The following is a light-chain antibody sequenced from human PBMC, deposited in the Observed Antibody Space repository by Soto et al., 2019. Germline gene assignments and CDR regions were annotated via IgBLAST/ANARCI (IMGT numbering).Light chain of an antibody. J-gene: IGKJ2*01. V-gene: IGKV1-12*01. CDR2: AAS. CDR1: QDIGGR. Sequence: DIRITRCPSCWSSSVLDIITITCRASQDIGGRLAWFQQKPGKAPQYLIQAASILQSGVPSRFSGSGSGTEFILTISRLETEDFAVYYCQQYGSSNTFGQGTKVDIK. CDR3: QQYGSSNT.